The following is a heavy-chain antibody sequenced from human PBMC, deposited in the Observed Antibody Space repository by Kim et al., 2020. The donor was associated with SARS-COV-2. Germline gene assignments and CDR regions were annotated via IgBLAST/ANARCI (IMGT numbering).Heavy chain of an antibody. CDR3: AKTLFGGADY. D-gene: IGHD2-15*01. CDR2: T. Sequence: TNHPHSVQSPLTISRDNSKNMVYVQMNSLRVADSAVYYCAKTLFGGADYWGQGTLVTVSS. V-gene: IGHV3-23*01. J-gene: IGHJ4*02.